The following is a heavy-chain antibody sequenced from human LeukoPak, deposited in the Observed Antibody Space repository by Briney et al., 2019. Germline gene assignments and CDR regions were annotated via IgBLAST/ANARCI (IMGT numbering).Heavy chain of an antibody. Sequence: GGSLRLSCAASGFTFSSYAMSWVRQAPGKGLEWVSAISGSGGSTYYADSVKGRFTISRDNSKNTLYLQMNSLRAEDTAVYYCAKFLGIPRDYYDSSGYYSSYYYGMDVWGQGTTVIVSS. J-gene: IGHJ6*02. V-gene: IGHV3-23*01. D-gene: IGHD3-22*01. CDR3: AKFLGIPRDYYDSSGYYSSYYYGMDV. CDR1: GFTFSSYA. CDR2: ISGSGGST.